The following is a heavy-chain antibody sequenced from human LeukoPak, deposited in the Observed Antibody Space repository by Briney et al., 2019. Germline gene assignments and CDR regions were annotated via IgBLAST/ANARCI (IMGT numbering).Heavy chain of an antibody. D-gene: IGHD4-23*01. CDR2: ISSSGSAI. J-gene: IGHJ3*02. V-gene: IGHV3-48*03. CDR3: ATDYGGDSVGSFDI. CDR1: GFTFSSYE. Sequence: GGSLRLSCAASGFTFSSYEMNWVRQAPGKGRGWVSYISSSGSAIYYAASVKGRFTISRDNGLYSLYLQMNSLRAEDTAVYYCATDYGGDSVGSFDIWGHGTMVTVSS.